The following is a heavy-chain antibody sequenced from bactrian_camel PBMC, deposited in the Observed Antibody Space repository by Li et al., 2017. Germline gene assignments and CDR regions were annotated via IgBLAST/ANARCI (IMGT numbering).Heavy chain of an antibody. V-gene: IGHV3S53*01. Sequence: VQLVESGGGSVQAGGSLRLSCARSGYASSINCMGWFRQIPDKEREGVAGIESDGSTSYADSVKGRFTVSRDHAQATLDLEMNSLKPEDTAMYYCAYDLPRYCDLKVVTTRTRKYGQGTQVTVS. CDR2: IESDGST. D-gene: IGHD2*01. CDR1: GYASSINC. J-gene: IGHJ4*01.